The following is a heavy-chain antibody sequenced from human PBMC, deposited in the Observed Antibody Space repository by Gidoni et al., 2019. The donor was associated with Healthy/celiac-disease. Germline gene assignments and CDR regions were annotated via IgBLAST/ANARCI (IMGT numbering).Heavy chain of an antibody. CDR1: GYTFTSYG. CDR2: ISAYNGNT. CDR3: ARLNQRITMIVVVIAASEYYFDY. D-gene: IGHD3-22*01. Sequence: QVQLVQSGAEVKKPGASVKVSCKASGYTFTSYGISWLRQAPGQGLEWMGWISAYNGNTNYAQKLQGRVTMTTDTSTSTAYMELRSLRSDDTAVYYCARLNQRITMIVVVIAASEYYFDYWGQGTLVTVSS. J-gene: IGHJ4*02. V-gene: IGHV1-18*01.